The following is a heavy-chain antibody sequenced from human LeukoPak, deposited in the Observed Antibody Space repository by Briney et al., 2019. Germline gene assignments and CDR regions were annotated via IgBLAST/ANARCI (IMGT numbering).Heavy chain of an antibody. V-gene: IGHV4-59*01. CDR1: GGSITSYY. Sequence: PSETLSLTCSVSGGSITSYYWSWIRQPPGKGLECIGYIYYSGTTYYNPSLKSRVTISVDTSKNQFSLKLSSVTAADTAVYYCARVRRDGYNSPDYWGQGTLVTVSS. CDR2: IYYSGTT. CDR3: ARVRRDGYNSPDY. J-gene: IGHJ4*02. D-gene: IGHD5-24*01.